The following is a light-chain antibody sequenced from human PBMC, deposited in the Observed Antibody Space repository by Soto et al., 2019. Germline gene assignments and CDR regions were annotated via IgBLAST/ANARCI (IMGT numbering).Light chain of an antibody. CDR2: DAS. V-gene: IGKV3-11*01. J-gene: IGKJ4*01. Sequence: EIVLTQSPATVSLSPGERATLSWRASQTVSSYLAWFQQKPGQAPRLLIYDASNRATGIPARFSGSGSGTDFTLTISSLEPEDFAVYYCQQRSNWPLTFGGGTKVEIK. CDR1: QTVSSY. CDR3: QQRSNWPLT.